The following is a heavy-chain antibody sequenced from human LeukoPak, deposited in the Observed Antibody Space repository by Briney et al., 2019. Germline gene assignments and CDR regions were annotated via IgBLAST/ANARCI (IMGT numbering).Heavy chain of an antibody. D-gene: IGHD3-22*01. CDR1: GFTFSSYE. J-gene: IGHJ4*02. CDR3: ARAMGYYDSSGYYYEFFDY. CDR2: ISSSGSTI. V-gene: IGHV3-48*03. Sequence: GGSLRLSCAASGFTFSSYEMNWVRQAPGKGLEWASYISSSGSTIYYADSVKGRFTISRDNAKNSLYLQMNSLRAEDTAVYYCARAMGYYDSSGYYYEFFDYWGQGTLVTVSS.